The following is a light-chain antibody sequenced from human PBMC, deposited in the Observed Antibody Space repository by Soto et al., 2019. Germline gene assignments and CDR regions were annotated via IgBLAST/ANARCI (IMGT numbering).Light chain of an antibody. V-gene: IGLV2-11*01. CDR1: SSDVGRYNY. CDR2: DVS. Sequence: QSVLTQPRSVSGSPGQSVTISCTGTSSDVGRYNYVSWYQHHPGTAPKVMIYDVSERPSGVPDRFSGSKSSNTASLTISGLQAEDEADYYCCSYAGSPRFVFGTGTKLTVL. CDR3: CSYAGSPRFV. J-gene: IGLJ1*01.